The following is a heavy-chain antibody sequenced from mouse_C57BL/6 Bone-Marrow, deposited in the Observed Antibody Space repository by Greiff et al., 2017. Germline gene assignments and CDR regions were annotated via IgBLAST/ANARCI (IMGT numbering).Heavy chain of an antibody. V-gene: IGHV1-42*01. CDR2: INPSTGGT. CDR3: ARENVPLFDY. CDR1: GYSFTGYY. Sequence: EVQLQQSGPELVKPGASVKISCKASGYSFTGYYMNWVKQSPEKSLEWIGEINPSTGGTTYNQKFKAKATLTVDKSSSTAYMQLKSLTSEDSAVYYCARENVPLFDYWGQGTTLTVSS. J-gene: IGHJ2*01.